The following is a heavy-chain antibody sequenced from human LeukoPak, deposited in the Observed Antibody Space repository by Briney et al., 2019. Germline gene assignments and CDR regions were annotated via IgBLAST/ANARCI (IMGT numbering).Heavy chain of an antibody. V-gene: IGHV3-9*01. CDR2: ISWNSGSI. CDR1: GFTFDDYA. Sequence: PGRSLRLSCAASGFTFDDYAMHWVRQAPGKGLEWVSGISWNSGSIGYADSVKGRFTISRDNAKNSLYLQMNSLRAEDTALYYCAKGGLFYDFWSGYYPPRWFDPWGQGTLVTVSS. D-gene: IGHD3-3*01. CDR3: AKGGLFYDFWSGYYPPRWFDP. J-gene: IGHJ5*02.